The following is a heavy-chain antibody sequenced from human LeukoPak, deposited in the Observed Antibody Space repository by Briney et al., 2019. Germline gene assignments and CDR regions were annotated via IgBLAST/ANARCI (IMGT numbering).Heavy chain of an antibody. Sequence: GGSLRLSCAASGFTFSSYWMSWVRQAPGKGREWVANIKQDGSEKYYVDSVKGRFTISRDNAKNSLYLQMNSLRAEDTAVYYCARSVLEWLEANWFDPWGQGTLVTVSS. CDR3: ARSVLEWLEANWFDP. D-gene: IGHD3-3*01. CDR2: IKQDGSEK. CDR1: GFTFSSYW. J-gene: IGHJ5*02. V-gene: IGHV3-7*01.